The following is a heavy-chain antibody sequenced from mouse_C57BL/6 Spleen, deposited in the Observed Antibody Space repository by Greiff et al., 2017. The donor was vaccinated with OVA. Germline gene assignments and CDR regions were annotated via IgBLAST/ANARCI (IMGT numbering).Heavy chain of an antibody. CDR3: ARDGVYYGSSYRAY. CDR2: ISYDGSN. CDR1: GYSITSGYY. J-gene: IGHJ3*01. Sequence: EVKLMESGPGLVKPSQSLSLTCSVTGYSITSGYYWNWIRQFPGNELEWMGYISYDGSNNYNPSLKNRISITRDTSKNQFFLKLNSVTTEDTATYYCARDGVYYGSSYRAYWGQGTLVTVSA. D-gene: IGHD1-1*01. V-gene: IGHV3-6*01.